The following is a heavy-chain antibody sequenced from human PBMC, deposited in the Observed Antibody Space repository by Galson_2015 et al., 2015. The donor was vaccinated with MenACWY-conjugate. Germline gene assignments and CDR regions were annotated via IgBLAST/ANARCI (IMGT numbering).Heavy chain of an antibody. J-gene: IGHJ6*02. Sequence: QSGAEVKKPGESLKISCKGSGYRFPSYWIGWLRQMPGKGLEWMGIIYPGDSDTRYSPSFQGQVTISADKSISTAYLQWSSLKASDTAMYYCATITSGSYYYYGMDVWGQGTTVTVSS. CDR2: IYPGDSDT. CDR1: GYRFPSYW. D-gene: IGHD3-10*01. CDR3: ATITSGSYYYYGMDV. V-gene: IGHV5-51*01.